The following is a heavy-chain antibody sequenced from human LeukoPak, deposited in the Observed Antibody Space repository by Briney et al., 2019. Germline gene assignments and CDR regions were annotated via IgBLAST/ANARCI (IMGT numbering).Heavy chain of an antibody. J-gene: IGHJ4*02. CDR3: AKDARRSSGWYFFDH. D-gene: IGHD6-19*01. V-gene: IGHV3-64*01. CDR2: ISSNGGST. CDR1: GFTFSSYA. Sequence: GGSLRLSCVVSGFTFSSYAIHWVRQAPGKGLEYVSAISSNGGSTHYANSVKGRFTISRDNSKNTLYLQMNSLRAEDTALYYCAKDARRSSGWYFFDHWGQGTLVTVSS.